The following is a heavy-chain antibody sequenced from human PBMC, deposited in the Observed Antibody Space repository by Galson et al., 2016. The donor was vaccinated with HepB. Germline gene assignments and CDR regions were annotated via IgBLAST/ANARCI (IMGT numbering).Heavy chain of an antibody. V-gene: IGHV5-10-1*01. J-gene: IGHJ3*02. CDR1: GYSFTNYW. CDR3: ARHPGPTSQFVGLIVISEPDVFDI. D-gene: IGHD3-16*02. CDR2: TDPSDSYT. Sequence: QSGAEVKKPGESLRISCEGSGYSFTNYWISWVRQMPGKGLEWMGRTDPSDSYTNYSPSFQGHVTISVDKSLSTAYLQWSSLKASDTAMYYCARHPGPTSQFVGLIVISEPDVFDIWGQGTMVTVSS.